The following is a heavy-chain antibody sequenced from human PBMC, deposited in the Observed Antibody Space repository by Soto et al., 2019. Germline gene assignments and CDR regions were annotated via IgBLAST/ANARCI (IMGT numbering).Heavy chain of an antibody. Sequence: GGSLRLSCAASGFTFSSYAMSWVRQAPGKGLEWVSAISGSGGSTYYADSVKGRFTISRDNSKNTLYLQMNSLRAEDTAVYYCAKDNGRGYCSGGSCYSANWFDPWGQGTLVTVSS. D-gene: IGHD2-15*01. CDR1: GFTFSSYA. J-gene: IGHJ5*02. CDR3: AKDNGRGYCSGGSCYSANWFDP. V-gene: IGHV3-23*01. CDR2: ISGSGGST.